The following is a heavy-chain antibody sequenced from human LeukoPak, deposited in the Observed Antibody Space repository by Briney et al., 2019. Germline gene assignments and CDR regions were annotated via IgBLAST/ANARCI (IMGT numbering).Heavy chain of an antibody. D-gene: IGHD3-3*01. CDR1: GGSISSGSYY. CDR3: ARESYYDLYGAFDI. J-gene: IGHJ3*02. CDR2: IYTSGST. Sequence: SQTLSLTCTVSGGSISSGSYYWSWIRQPAGKGLEWIGRIYTSGSTNYNPSLKSRVTISVDTSKNQFSLKLSSVTAADTAVYYCARESYYDLYGAFDIWGQGTMVTVSS. V-gene: IGHV4-61*02.